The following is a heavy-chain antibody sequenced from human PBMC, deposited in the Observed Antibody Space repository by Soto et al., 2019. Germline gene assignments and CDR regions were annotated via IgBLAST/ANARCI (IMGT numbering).Heavy chain of an antibody. CDR2: INPNSGMT. CDR3: ARLEITTLPNFDS. J-gene: IGHJ4*02. V-gene: IGHV1-2*02. CDR1: GYTFTTYY. D-gene: IGHD1-1*01. Sequence: GASVKVSCKASGYTFTTYYLHWVRQAPGQDLEWMGWINPNSGMTNSAQKFQGRVTMTRDTSITTAYLELSRLNSDDTAVYYCARLEITTLPNFDSCCQRNQLTVSA.